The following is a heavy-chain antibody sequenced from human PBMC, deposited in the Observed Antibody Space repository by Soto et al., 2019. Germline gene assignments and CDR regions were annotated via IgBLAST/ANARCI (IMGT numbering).Heavy chain of an antibody. CDR1: GDTFSSYA. V-gene: IGHV1-3*01. D-gene: IGHD3-3*02. J-gene: IGHJ3*02. CDR3: ARDTETLGPRANDALDI. CDR2: INAGSGNT. Sequence: GDSLKVYCKASGDTFSSYAISWVRQAPGQGLEWMGWINAGSGNTKYSQNFQGRVSITRDTSASTVYMELTGLKSEDTAMYYCARDTETLGPRANDALDIWGQGTMVTVSS.